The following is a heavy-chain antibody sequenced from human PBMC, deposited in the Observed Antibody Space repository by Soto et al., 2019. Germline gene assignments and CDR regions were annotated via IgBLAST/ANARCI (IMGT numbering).Heavy chain of an antibody. J-gene: IGHJ4*02. V-gene: IGHV3-66*01. Sequence: EVQLVESGGGLVQPGGSLRLSCAASGFTVSSNYMSWVRQAPGKGLEWVSVIYSGGSTYYADSVKGRFTISRDNSKNTLYLQMNSLRAEDTAVYYCARVDHLLDGDYWGQGTLVTVSS. CDR3: ARVDHLLDGDY. CDR1: GFTVSSNY. D-gene: IGHD3-10*01. CDR2: IYSGGST.